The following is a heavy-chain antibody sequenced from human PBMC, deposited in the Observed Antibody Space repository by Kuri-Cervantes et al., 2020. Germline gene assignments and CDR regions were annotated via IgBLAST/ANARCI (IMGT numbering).Heavy chain of an antibody. J-gene: IGHJ4*02. D-gene: IGHD3-3*01. CDR2: INAGNGNT. CDR3: ARFGYDFWSGYLFDY. Sequence: ASVKVSCKASGYTFTSYAMHWVRQAPGQRLEWMGWINAGNGNTKYSQKFQGRVTITRDTSASTAYMELSSLRSEDTAVYYCARFGYDFWSGYLFDYWGQGTLVTVSS. V-gene: IGHV1-3*01. CDR1: GYTFTSYA.